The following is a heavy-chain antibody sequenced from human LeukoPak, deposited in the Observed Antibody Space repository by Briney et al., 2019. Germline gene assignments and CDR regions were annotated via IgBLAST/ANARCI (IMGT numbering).Heavy chain of an antibody. CDR1: GGSISSYY. J-gene: IGHJ3*02. CDR2: IYYSGST. V-gene: IGHV4-59*01. CDR3: ARERDAFDI. Sequence: SETLSLTCTVSGGSISSYYWSWIRQPPGKGLEWIGYIYYSGSTKYNPSLKSRVTISVDTSKNQFSQKLTSVTAADTAVYYCARERDAFDIWGQGTMVTVSS.